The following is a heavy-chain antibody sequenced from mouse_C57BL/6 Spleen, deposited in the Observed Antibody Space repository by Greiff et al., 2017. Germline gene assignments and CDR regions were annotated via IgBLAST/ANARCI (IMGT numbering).Heavy chain of an antibody. J-gene: IGHJ1*03. CDR2: IDPSDSDT. V-gene: IGHV1-69*01. CDR1: GYTFTSYW. D-gene: IGHD1-1*01. Sequence: QVQLQQPGAELVMPGASVKLSCKASGYTFTSYWMHWVKQRPGQGLEWIGEIDPSDSDTNYNPKFQGKSTLTVDKSSSTAYMQLSSLTSEDSAVYYCARLDLLRYWYFGVWGTGATGNGSS. CDR3: ARLDLLRYWYFGV.